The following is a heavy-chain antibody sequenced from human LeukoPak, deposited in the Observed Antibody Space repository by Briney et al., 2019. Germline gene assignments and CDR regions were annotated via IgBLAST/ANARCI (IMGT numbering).Heavy chain of an antibody. CDR2: ISYDGSNK. CDR3: ATQPITNNYGDYEDY. D-gene: IGHD4-17*01. V-gene: IGHV3-30-3*01. J-gene: IGHJ4*02. Sequence: GGSPRLSCAASGFTFSSYAMHWVRQAPGKGLEWVAVISYDGSNKYYADSVKGRFTISRDNSKNALYLQMNSLRAEDTAVYYCATQPITNNYGDYEDYWGQGTLVTVSS. CDR1: GFTFSSYA.